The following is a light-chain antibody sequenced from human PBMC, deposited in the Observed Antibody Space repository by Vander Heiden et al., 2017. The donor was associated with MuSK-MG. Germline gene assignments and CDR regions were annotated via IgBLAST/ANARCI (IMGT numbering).Light chain of an antibody. J-gene: IGLJ3*02. V-gene: IGLV6-57*03. CDR3: QSYDDSTPWV. CDR1: SGSIASNY. CDR2: EDD. Sequence: NFMLTQPHSVSESPGTTVTISCTRSSGSIASNYVQWYQQRPGSAPTTVIYEDDKRPSGVPDRCSGSIDSSSNAASLTISGLETEDEADYYCQSYDDSTPWVFGGGTKLTVL.